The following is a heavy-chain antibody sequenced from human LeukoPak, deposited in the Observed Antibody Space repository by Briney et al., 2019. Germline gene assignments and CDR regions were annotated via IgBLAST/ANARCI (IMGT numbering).Heavy chain of an antibody. CDR2: IWYDGSNK. CDR3: ARRDCSGGSCYPSGVGSDAFDI. Sequence: GKSLRLSCAASGFTFSSYGMHWVRQAPGKGLEWVAAIWYDGSNKFYADSVKGRFTISRDNSKNTLYLQMSSLRAEDTALYYCARRDCSGGSCYPSGVGSDAFDIWGQGTMVTVSS. CDR1: GFTFSSYG. J-gene: IGHJ3*02. V-gene: IGHV3-33*01. D-gene: IGHD2-15*01.